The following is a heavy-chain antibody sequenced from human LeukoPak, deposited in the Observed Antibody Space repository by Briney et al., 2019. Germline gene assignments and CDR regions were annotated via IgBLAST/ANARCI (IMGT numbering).Heavy chain of an antibody. D-gene: IGHD3-10*01. CDR3: ARHYRQYYYDSGSYRGSWFDP. J-gene: IGHJ5*02. CDR1: GGSINSDNYY. Sequence: PSETLSLTCTVSGGSINSDNYYWSWIRQPAGKGLEWIGRIYTSGSTYYIPSLKSRVTISLYTSKNQFSLKLSSVTAADTAVYYCARHYRQYYYDSGSYRGSWFDPWGQGTLVTVSS. V-gene: IGHV4-61*02. CDR2: IYTSGST.